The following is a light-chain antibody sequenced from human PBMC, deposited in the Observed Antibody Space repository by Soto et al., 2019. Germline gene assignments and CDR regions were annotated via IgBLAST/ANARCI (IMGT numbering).Light chain of an antibody. CDR3: HVWDSSTAV. J-gene: IGLJ2*01. CDR1: NIGGKD. Sequence: SYELTQPLSVSVALGQTVRATCGGNNIGGKDVHWYQQKPGQAPVLVIYIDNNRPPGIPERFSGSNSGNTATLTISRAQAGDEADYYCHVWDSSTAVFGGGTKLTVL. CDR2: IDN. V-gene: IGLV3-9*01.